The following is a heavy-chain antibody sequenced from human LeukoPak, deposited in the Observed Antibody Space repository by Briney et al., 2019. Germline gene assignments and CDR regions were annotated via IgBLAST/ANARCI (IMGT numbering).Heavy chain of an antibody. J-gene: IGHJ4*02. CDR3: ALSVLSSFDY. CDR1: GFTFRSYP. Sequence: PGGSLRLSCAASGFTFRSYPMSWVRQAPGKGLEWVSSISGRGDSIYYADSVKGRFTISRDNSKNTLYLQMNSLRAEDTAVYYCALSVLSSFDYWGQGTLVIVSS. V-gene: IGHV3-23*01. CDR2: ISGRGDSI. D-gene: IGHD3-3*01.